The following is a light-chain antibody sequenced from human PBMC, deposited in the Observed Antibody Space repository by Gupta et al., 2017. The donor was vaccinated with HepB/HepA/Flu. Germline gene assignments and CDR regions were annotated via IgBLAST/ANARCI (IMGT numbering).Light chain of an antibody. CDR3: EAWEDSLSGPWV. J-gene: IGLJ3*02. Sequence: QSVLTQPPSASGPPGQRVSISCSASGSNIGNNYVYWYQQLPGTAPKLLIYSNNQRPSGAPDRFSGSRSGTSAALAISGLRSEEEAAYYCEAWEDSLSGPWVFGGGTKLTVL. V-gene: IGLV1-47*01. CDR1: GSNIGNNY. CDR2: SNN.